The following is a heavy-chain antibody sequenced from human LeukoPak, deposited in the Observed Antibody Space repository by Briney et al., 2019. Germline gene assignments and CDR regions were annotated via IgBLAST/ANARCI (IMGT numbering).Heavy chain of an antibody. Sequence: GASVKVSCKASGYTFTDYYIHWVRQAPGQGLEWVGWANSNSGDTEYAQTFQGRVTMTRDTSISTFYMDLTGLRSDDTAVYYCARDSISYYDILTGYYSSNWFDPWGQGTLVTVSS. CDR3: ARDSISYYDILTGYYSSNWFDP. V-gene: IGHV1-2*02. CDR1: GYTFTDYY. J-gene: IGHJ5*02. D-gene: IGHD3-9*01. CDR2: ANSNSGDT.